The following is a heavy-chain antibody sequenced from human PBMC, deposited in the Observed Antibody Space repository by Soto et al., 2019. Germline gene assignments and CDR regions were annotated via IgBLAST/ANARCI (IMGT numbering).Heavy chain of an antibody. Sequence: GGSLRLSCAASGFSFSTYALSWVRQAPGKGLDWVSVISGSGGSTDYAGSVKGRFTISRDNSKNALYLQMNSLRAEDTALYYCAKVGGSGWFDAFDIWGQGTMVTVSS. CDR1: GFSFSTYA. J-gene: IGHJ3*02. V-gene: IGHV3-23*01. CDR2: ISGSGGST. D-gene: IGHD6-19*01. CDR3: AKVGGSGWFDAFDI.